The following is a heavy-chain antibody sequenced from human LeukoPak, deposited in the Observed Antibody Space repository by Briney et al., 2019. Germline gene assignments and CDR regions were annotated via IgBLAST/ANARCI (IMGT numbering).Heavy chain of an antibody. Sequence: PGGSLRLSCAASGFTFSSYWMGWVRQAPGKGLEWVSAIGGSGDYIKYADSVKGRFTISRDNSKNTPYLQMDSLRAEDTAVYYCANWDGSYSSGWYDYWGQGTLVTVSS. CDR1: GFTFSSYW. J-gene: IGHJ4*02. D-gene: IGHD6-19*01. CDR2: IGGSGDYI. CDR3: ANWDGSYSSGWYDY. V-gene: IGHV3-23*01.